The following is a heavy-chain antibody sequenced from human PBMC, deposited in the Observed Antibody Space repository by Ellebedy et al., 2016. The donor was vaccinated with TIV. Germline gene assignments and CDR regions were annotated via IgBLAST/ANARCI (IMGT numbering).Heavy chain of an antibody. CDR3: ARGACADCFVIDS. J-gene: IGHJ4*02. CDR2: IHAGSETM. D-gene: IGHD2-21*02. V-gene: IGHV3-48*01. CDR1: RFTFSSYS. Sequence: GGSLRLSCAASRFTFSSYSMHWVRQAPGKGLEWISHIHAGSETMYYAGSVKGRFTVSRDNAKNSLYLQMNSLRAEDTAFYYCARGACADCFVIDSWGQGTLDTVSS.